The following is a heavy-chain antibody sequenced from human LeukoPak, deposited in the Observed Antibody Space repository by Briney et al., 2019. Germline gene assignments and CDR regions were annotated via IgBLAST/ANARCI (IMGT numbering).Heavy chain of an antibody. Sequence: GASVKVSCKASGYTFTGYYIHWVRQAPGQGLEYMGWINPNSGGTNYAQKFQGRVTMTRDTSISTAYMALSRLRSDDTAVYYCARDLYQWLPSTRPRDYYYYMDVWGEGTTVTVSS. D-gene: IGHD6-19*01. CDR3: ARDLYQWLPSTRPRDYYYYMDV. CDR1: GYTFTGYY. J-gene: IGHJ6*03. V-gene: IGHV1-2*02. CDR2: INPNSGGT.